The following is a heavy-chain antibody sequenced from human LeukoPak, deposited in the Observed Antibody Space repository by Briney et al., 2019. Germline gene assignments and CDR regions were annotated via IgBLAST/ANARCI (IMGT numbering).Heavy chain of an antibody. V-gene: IGHV4-39*01. J-gene: IGHJ4*02. Sequence: PSETLSLTCTVSGGSISSSYYWGWIRQPPGKGLEWIGSIYYSGSTYYNPSLKSRVTISVDTSKNQFSLKLSSVTAADTAVYYCAXXEYYDILTGYQNPDCYFDXWGQGTLVTV. CDR2: IYYSGST. CDR1: GGSISSSYY. CDR3: AXXEYYDILTGYQNPDCYFDX. D-gene: IGHD3-9*01.